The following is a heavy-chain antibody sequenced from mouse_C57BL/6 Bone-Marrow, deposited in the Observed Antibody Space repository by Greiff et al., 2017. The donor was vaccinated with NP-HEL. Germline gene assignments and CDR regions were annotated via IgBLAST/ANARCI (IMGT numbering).Heavy chain of an antibody. J-gene: IGHJ4*01. CDR3: TTPYPDAMDY. D-gene: IGHD2-10*01. CDR1: GFNIKDDY. Sequence: EVQLVESGAELVRPGASVKLSCTASGFNIKDDYMHWVKQRPEQGLEWIGWIDPENGDTEYASKFQGKATITADTSSNTAYLQLSSLTSEDTAVYYCTTPYPDAMDYWGQGTSVTVSS. V-gene: IGHV14-4*01. CDR2: IDPENGDT.